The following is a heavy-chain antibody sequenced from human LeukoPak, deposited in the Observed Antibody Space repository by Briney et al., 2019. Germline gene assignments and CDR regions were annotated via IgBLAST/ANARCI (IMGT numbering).Heavy chain of an antibody. CDR1: GFSLSTSRMR. CDR2: IDWDDDK. V-gene: IGHV2-70*04. D-gene: IGHD3-16*01. Sequence: SGPTLVNPTQTPTLTCTFSGFSLSTSRMRVSWIRQPPGKALEWLARIDWDDDKFYNTSLKTRLTISKDTSKNQVVLTMTNMDPVDTATYYCARTQLGFLDYWGQGTLVTVSS. CDR3: ARTQLGFLDY. J-gene: IGHJ4*02.